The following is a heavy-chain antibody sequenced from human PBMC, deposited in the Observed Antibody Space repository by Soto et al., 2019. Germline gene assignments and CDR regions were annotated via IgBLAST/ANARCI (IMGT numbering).Heavy chain of an antibody. D-gene: IGHD4-17*01. CDR2: IKSKTDGATT. V-gene: IGHV3-15*07. J-gene: IGHJ6*02. Sequence: PGGSLRLSCAVSGFTSSTAWMNWVRQAPGKGLEWVGRIKSKTDGATTDYAAPVKGRFTISREDSTNTLYLQMNSLQTDDTAVYYCTTEKDDFADYDLYYYYYAMDVWGQGTTVTVSS. CDR1: GFTSSTAW. CDR3: TTEKDDFADYDLYYYYYAMDV.